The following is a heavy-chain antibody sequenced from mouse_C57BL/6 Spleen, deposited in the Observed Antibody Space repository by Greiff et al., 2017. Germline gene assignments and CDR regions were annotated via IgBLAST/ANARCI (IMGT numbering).Heavy chain of an antibody. V-gene: IGHV1-64*01. Sequence: QVQLQQPGAELVKPGASVKLSCKASGYTFTSYWMHWVKQRPGQGLEWIGMIHPNSGSTNYNEKFKSKATLTVDKSSSTAYMQLSRLTSEDSAVYYCAREDGNYPWFAYWGQGTLVTVSA. CDR1: GYTFTSYW. CDR3: AREDGNYPWFAY. J-gene: IGHJ3*01. D-gene: IGHD2-1*01. CDR2: IHPNSGST.